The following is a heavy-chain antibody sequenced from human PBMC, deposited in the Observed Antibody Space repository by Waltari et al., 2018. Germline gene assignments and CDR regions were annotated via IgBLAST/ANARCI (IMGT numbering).Heavy chain of an antibody. CDR2: ITWNGGQT. J-gene: IGHJ4*02. CDR1: GFRFGDYG. CDR3: ARDFRSGYSIDL. D-gene: IGHD6-13*01. Sequence: AQLVESGGNIVRPGGSLRLSCAAPGFRFGDYGMSWVRQATGKGLEWVSGITWNGGQTGYAESVKGRFTISRDDGKKSLYLQMNSLSDDDTALYYCARDFRSGYSIDLWGQGTLVTVSA. V-gene: IGHV3-20*04.